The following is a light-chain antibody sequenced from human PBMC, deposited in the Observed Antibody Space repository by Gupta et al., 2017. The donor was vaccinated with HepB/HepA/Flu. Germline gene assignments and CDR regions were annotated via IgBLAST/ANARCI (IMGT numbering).Light chain of an antibody. V-gene: IGKV3-15*01. Sequence: EIVMTQSPDTLSASPGERATLSCRASQTVSSNLAWYQQKPGQAPRLLIYGASTRATGLPARFSGSGSGTEFTLTISILQSEDSAVYHCQQENNWPLTFGQGTRLEIK. CDR1: QTVSSN. CDR3: QQENNWPLT. J-gene: IGKJ5*01. CDR2: GAS.